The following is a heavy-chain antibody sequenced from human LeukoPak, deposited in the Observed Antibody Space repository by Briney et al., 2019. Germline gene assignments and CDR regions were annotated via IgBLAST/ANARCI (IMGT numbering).Heavy chain of an antibody. CDR3: FRQKTAYEMDV. D-gene: IGHD2-21*01. Sequence: GGSLRLSCAASRFTFSSYEMNWVRQAPGKGLEWVSYISSSGSTIYYADSVKGRFTISRENAKNSLYLQMNSVRADDTAVYYFFRQKTAYEMDVWGQGTTVTVSS. J-gene: IGHJ6*02. CDR2: ISSSGSTI. CDR1: RFTFSSYE. V-gene: IGHV3-48*03.